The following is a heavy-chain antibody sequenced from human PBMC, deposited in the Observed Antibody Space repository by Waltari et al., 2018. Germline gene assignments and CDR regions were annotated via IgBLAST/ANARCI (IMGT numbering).Heavy chain of an antibody. V-gene: IGHV4-61*09. CDR1: GGSISRGSYY. J-gene: IGHJ5*02. CDR2: IYTSGST. D-gene: IGHD3-22*01. Sequence: QVQLQESGPGLVKPSQTLSLTCTVSGGSISRGSYYWSWIRQPAGKGLEWIGYIYTSGSTNYNPSLKSRVTISVDTSKNQFSLKLSSGTAADTAVYYCARAQRGYYDSSGYYAPWGQGTQIT. CDR3: ARAQRGYYDSSGYYAP.